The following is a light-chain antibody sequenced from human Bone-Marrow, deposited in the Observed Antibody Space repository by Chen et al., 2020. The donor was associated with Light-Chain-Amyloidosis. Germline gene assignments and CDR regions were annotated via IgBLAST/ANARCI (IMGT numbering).Light chain of an antibody. CDR1: QSLLHSNGYNY. CDR2: LGS. V-gene: IGKV2-28*01. CDR3: LQTLQAPLT. Sequence: DIVVTQSPVYLPVSPGEPASISCSSSQSLLHSNGYNYLEWYLQKPGQSPQLLIFLGSNRASGVPDRFDGSGSATDFTLKITTVEAEDVGVYYCLQTLQAPLTFGGGTKLDIK. J-gene: IGKJ4*01.